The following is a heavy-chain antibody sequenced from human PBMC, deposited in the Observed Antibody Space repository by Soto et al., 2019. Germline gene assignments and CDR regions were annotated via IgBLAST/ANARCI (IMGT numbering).Heavy chain of an antibody. Sequence: PSETLSLTCAVYGGSFSGYYWSWIRQPPGKGLEWIGEINHSGSTNYNPSLKSRVNKSVDTSKNQFSLKLNSVTAADMAVYYCARAPYSSSWYFQHWGQGTLVTVSS. D-gene: IGHD6-13*01. CDR2: INHSGST. J-gene: IGHJ1*01. CDR3: ARAPYSSSWYFQH. V-gene: IGHV4-34*01. CDR1: GGSFSGYY.